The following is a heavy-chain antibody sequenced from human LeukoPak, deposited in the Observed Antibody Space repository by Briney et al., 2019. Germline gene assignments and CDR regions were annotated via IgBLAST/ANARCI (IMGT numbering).Heavy chain of an antibody. D-gene: IGHD6-19*01. CDR2: IYYSGST. CDR3: ALAGTVYYYYYMDV. Sequence: SETLSLTCTVSGGSISSGSYYWGWIRQPPGKGVEWIGSIYYSGSTYYNPSLKSRVTISVDTSKNQFSLKLSSVTAADTAVYYCALAGTVYYYYYMDVWGKGTTVTISS. CDR1: GGSISSGSYY. J-gene: IGHJ6*03. V-gene: IGHV4-39*01.